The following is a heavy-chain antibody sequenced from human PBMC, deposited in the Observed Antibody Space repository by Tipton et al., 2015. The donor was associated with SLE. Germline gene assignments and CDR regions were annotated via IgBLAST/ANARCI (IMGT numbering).Heavy chain of an antibody. J-gene: IGHJ4*02. CDR2: IYHSGIT. CDR1: GGSISSSSYY. D-gene: IGHD6-13*01. Sequence: TLSLTCTVSGGSISSSSYYWGWIRQPPGKGLEWIGSIYHSGITYYNPSLKSRATISVDTSKNQFSLKLSSVTAADTAVYYCATEWYSSSSFDYWGQGTRVSVSS. V-gene: IGHV4-39*07. CDR3: ATEWYSSSSFDY.